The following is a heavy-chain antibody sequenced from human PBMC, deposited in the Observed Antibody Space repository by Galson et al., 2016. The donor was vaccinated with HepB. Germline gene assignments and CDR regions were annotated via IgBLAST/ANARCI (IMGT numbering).Heavy chain of an antibody. Sequence: SLRLSCAVSGFSVSANSMSWVRQAPGRGLDWVSTIRNSGPTYFGDSVKGRFTIPRDNSKNTLFLHMSSLRAEDTAVYYCARGGSDSSWYWVHWGQGTLVSVSS. CDR1: GFSVSANS. CDR2: IRNSGPT. CDR3: ARGGSDSSWYWVH. V-gene: IGHV3-53*01. D-gene: IGHD6-13*01. J-gene: IGHJ4*02.